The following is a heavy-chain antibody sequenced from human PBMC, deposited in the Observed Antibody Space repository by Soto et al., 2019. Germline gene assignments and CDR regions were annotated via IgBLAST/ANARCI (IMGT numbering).Heavy chain of an antibody. Sequence: GASVKVSCKASGYTFTSYDINWVRQATGQGLEWMGWMDPNSGNTGYAQKFQGRVTMTRNTSISTAYMELSSLRSEDTAVYYCARGAWDGSRADDAFDIWGQGTMVTVSS. J-gene: IGHJ3*02. CDR2: MDPNSGNT. CDR3: ARGAWDGSRADDAFDI. V-gene: IGHV1-8*01. CDR1: GYTFTSYD. D-gene: IGHD3-10*01.